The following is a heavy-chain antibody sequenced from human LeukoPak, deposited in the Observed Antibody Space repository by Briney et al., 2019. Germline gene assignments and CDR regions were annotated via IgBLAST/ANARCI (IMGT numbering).Heavy chain of an antibody. CDR1: EFNFDDYA. V-gene: IGHV3-20*04. CDR2: INWNGGTT. D-gene: IGHD3-22*01. J-gene: IGHJ6*03. Sequence: RGSLRLSCEASEFNFDDYAMAWVRQAPGKGLEWVAGINWNGGTTSYADSVKGRFTISRDNAKNSLYLQMNSLRAEDAALYYCARNRYYYDSSGSSPLYLSYYYMDVWGKGTTVTVSS. CDR3: ARNRYYYDSSGSSPLYLSYYYMDV.